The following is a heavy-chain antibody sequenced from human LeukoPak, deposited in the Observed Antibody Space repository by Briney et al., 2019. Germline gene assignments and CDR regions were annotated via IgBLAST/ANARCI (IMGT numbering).Heavy chain of an antibody. D-gene: IGHD3-10*01. Sequence: GGSLRLSCAASGFTFSSYAMSWVRQAPGKGLEWVSAISGSDGSTNYADSVKGRFTISRDNSKNTLYLQMNSLRAEDTAVYYCANAVTMVRGVPRYWGQGTLVTVSS. CDR2: ISGSDGST. CDR3: ANAVTMVRGVPRY. CDR1: GFTFSSYA. V-gene: IGHV3-23*01. J-gene: IGHJ4*02.